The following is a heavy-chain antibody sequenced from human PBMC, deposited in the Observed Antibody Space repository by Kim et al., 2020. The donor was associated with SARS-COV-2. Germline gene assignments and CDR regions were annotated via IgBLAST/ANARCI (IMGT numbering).Heavy chain of an antibody. Sequence: GGSLRLSCAASGFTFSDYYMSWIRQAPGKGLEWVSYISISGSTIYYADSVKGRFTISRDNAKNSLYLQMNSLRAEDTAVYYCARGTSNYYYYGMDVWGQGTTVTVSS. V-gene: IGHV3-11*04. CDR1: GFTFSDYY. D-gene: IGHD2-2*01. CDR3: ARGTSNYYYYGMDV. J-gene: IGHJ6*02. CDR2: ISISGSTI.